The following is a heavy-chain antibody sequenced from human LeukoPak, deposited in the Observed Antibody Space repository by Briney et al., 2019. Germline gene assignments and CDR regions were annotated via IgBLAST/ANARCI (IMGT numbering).Heavy chain of an antibody. V-gene: IGHV3-48*03. CDR3: ERYFTQVRVAVYWSSNGMDV. Sequence: GGSLRLSCAASGFSFSTYDMSWVRQAPGKGPEWVSYISGGGGDTYYTESVKGRFTISRDNAKNSLYLQMNSLRAEDTAVYYCERYFTQVRVAVYWSSNGMDVWGEGTTVTVSS. CDR2: ISGGGGDT. J-gene: IGHJ6*04. D-gene: IGHD3-10*01. CDR1: GFSFSTYD.